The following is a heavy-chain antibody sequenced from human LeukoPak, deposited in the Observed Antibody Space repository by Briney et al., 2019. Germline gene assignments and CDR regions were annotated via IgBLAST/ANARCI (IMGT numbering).Heavy chain of an antibody. Sequence: ASVKVSCKASGYTFTGYYMHWVRQAAGQGLEWMGWINPNSGGTNYARKFQGRVTMTRDTSISTAYMELSRLRSDDTAVYYCARDQSGWYGGGYFDYWGQGTLVTVSS. CDR3: ARDQSGWYGGGYFDY. J-gene: IGHJ4*02. D-gene: IGHD6-19*01. CDR2: INPNSGGT. V-gene: IGHV1-2*02. CDR1: GYTFTGYY.